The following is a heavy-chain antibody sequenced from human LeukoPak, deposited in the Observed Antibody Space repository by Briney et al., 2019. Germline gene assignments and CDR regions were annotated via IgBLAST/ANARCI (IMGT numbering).Heavy chain of an antibody. V-gene: IGHV4-59*01. D-gene: IGHD3-10*01. CDR3: ARGSGSYYSVLDY. CDR2: IYYSGST. J-gene: IGHJ4*02. Sequence: PSETLSLTCTVSGGSISSYYWNWIRQPPGKGLEWIGYIYYSGSTNYNPSLKSRVTISVDTSKNQFSLNLTSVTAADTAVYYCARGSGSYYSVLDYWGQGTLVTVSS. CDR1: GGSISSYY.